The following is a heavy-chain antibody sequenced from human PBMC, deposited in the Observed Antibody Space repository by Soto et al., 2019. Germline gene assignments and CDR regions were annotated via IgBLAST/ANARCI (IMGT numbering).Heavy chain of an antibody. Sequence: QVQLQESGPGLVKPSQTLSLTCTVSGGSITTGGYYWSWIRQHPGKGLEWIGYIYYSGSTSYNPSLKSRFTMSVYTSKNQFSLKLNSVTAAVTAVYYCARDDTRAGYDYWGQGTLVTVSS. V-gene: IGHV4-31*03. J-gene: IGHJ4*02. CDR2: IYYSGST. CDR3: ARDDTRAGYDY. D-gene: IGHD5-18*01. CDR1: GGSITTGGYY.